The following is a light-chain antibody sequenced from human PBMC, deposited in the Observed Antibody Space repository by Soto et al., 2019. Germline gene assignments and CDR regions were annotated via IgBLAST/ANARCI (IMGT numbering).Light chain of an antibody. Sequence: DIQMTQSPSSLSASVGDRVTITCRASQSISSYLNWYQQKPGKAPKLLIYAASRLQSGVPSRFSGSGSGTDFTLTISSLQPEDFAPYYCQQSYSTPLTVGGGTKVEIK. J-gene: IGKJ4*01. V-gene: IGKV1-39*01. CDR3: QQSYSTPLT. CDR1: QSISSY. CDR2: AAS.